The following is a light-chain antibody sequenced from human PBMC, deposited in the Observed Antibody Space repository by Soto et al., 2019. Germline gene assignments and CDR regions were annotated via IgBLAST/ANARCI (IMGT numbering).Light chain of an antibody. CDR2: DNN. Sequence: QSVLTQPPSVSAAPGQKVTISCSGSNSNIGTNHVSWYQQLPGTAPKLLIYDNNNRPSGIPDRFSGSRSGTSATLDITGLQTGDEAEYYCGTWDSSLSVGYAFGTGTQLTVL. J-gene: IGLJ1*01. CDR3: GTWDSSLSVGYA. CDR1: NSNIGTNH. V-gene: IGLV1-51*01.